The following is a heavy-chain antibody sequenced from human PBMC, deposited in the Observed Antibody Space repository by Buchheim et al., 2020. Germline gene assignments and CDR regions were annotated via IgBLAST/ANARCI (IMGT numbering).Heavy chain of an antibody. CDR3: AREEGYCTNGVCIYGMDV. Sequence: QVQLQESGPGLVKPSETLSLTCTVSGGSISSYYWSWIRQPPGKGLEWIGYIYYSGSTNYNPSLKSRVTITVDTSKNQVSLKLSSVTAADTAVYYCAREEGYCTNGVCIYGMDVWGQGTT. D-gene: IGHD2-8*01. V-gene: IGHV4-59*01. J-gene: IGHJ6*02. CDR2: IYYSGST. CDR1: GGSISSYY.